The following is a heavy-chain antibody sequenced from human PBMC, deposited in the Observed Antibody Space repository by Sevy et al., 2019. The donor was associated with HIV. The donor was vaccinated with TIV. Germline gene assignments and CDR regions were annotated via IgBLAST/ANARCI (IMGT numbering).Heavy chain of an antibody. CDR3: AGDRREMVKGADDSFHI. CDR2: ISSSSNYI. V-gene: IGHV3-21*01. J-gene: IGHJ3*02. D-gene: IGHD3-10*01. CDR1: GFTFSRSS. Sequence: GGSLRLSCIASGFTFSRSSMNWVRQAPGKGLEWVSSISSSSNYIYYADSMKGGFTIWRDNAKNSHYLQMNSLRAEDTAVYYCAGDRREMVKGADDSFHIWGQGTMVTVSS.